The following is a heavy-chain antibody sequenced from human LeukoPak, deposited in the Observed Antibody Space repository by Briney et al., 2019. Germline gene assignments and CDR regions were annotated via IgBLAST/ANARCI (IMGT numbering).Heavy chain of an antibody. CDR1: GYTFTSYG. CDR3: ARLTYGSGSYRFDP. D-gene: IGHD3-10*01. J-gene: IGHJ5*02. Sequence: ASVKVSCKASGYTFTSYGISWVRQAPGQGLEWMGWISAYNGNTNHAQKLQGRVTMTTDTSTSTAYMELRSLRSDDTAVYYCARLTYGSGSYRFDPWGQGTLVTVSS. V-gene: IGHV1-18*01. CDR2: ISAYNGNT.